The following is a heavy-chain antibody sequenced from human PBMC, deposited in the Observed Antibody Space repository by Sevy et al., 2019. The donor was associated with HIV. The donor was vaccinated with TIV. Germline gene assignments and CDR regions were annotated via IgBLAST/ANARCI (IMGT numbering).Heavy chain of an antibody. D-gene: IGHD3-22*01. CDR1: GGSISSGDYY. CDR3: ARGGDNPNSSGYPELGFDY. Sequence: SETLSLTCTVSGGSISSGDYYWSWIRQPPGKGLEWIGYIYYSGSTYYNPSLKSRVTISVDTSKNQFSLKLGSVTAADTAVYYCARGGDNPNSSGYPELGFDYWRQGTLVTVSS. V-gene: IGHV4-30-4*01. J-gene: IGHJ4*02. CDR2: IYYSGST.